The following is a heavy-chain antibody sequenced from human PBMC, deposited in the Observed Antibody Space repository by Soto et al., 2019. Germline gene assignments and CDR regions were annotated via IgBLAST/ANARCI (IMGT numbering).Heavy chain of an antibody. CDR2: IRSSGSTI. J-gene: IGHJ3*02. V-gene: IGHV3-48*03. CDR1: GFTFSNYE. CDR3: ARETTHDTFDI. Sequence: EVQLVESGGGLVQPGGSLRISCAASGFTFSNYEMNWVRQAPGKGLQWVSYIRSSGSTIYYADSVKGRFTISRDNAKNSLYLQMNSLRAEDTAVYYCARETTHDTFDIWGQGTVVTVSP. D-gene: IGHD1-1*01.